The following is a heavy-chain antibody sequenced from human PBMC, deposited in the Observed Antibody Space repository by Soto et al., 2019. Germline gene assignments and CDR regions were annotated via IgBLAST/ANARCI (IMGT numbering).Heavy chain of an antibody. D-gene: IGHD3-10*01. CDR3: ARGFGYYGSGRGDY. J-gene: IGHJ4*02. CDR1: GGSFSGYY. CDR2: INHSGST. V-gene: IGHV4-34*01. Sequence: QVRLQQWGAGLLKPSETLSLTCAVYGGSFSGYYWSWIRQPPGKGLEWIGEINHSGSTNYNPSLTSRVTISVDTSKNQFSLKLSSVTSADTAVYYCARGFGYYGSGRGDYWGQGTLVTVSS.